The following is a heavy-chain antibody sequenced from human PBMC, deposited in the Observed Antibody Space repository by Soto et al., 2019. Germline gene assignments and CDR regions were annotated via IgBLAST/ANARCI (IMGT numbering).Heavy chain of an antibody. J-gene: IGHJ4*02. CDR2: IKSKTDGGTT. D-gene: IGHD3-22*01. V-gene: IGHV3-15*01. Sequence: GGSLRLSCAASGFTFSNAWMSWVRQAPGKGLEWVGRIKSKTDGGTTDYAAPVKGRFTISRDDSKNTLYLQMNSLKTEDTAVYYCTTSEYYDSSGYYYFDYWGQGTLVTVSS. CDR3: TTSEYYDSSGYYYFDY. CDR1: GFTFSNAW.